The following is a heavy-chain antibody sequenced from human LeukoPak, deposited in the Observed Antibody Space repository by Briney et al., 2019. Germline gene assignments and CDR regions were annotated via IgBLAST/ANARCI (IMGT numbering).Heavy chain of an antibody. CDR3: ARDNYYGSGSYYSSFPFDY. J-gene: IGHJ4*02. CDR2: INWNGGST. V-gene: IGHV3-20*04. Sequence: GGSLRLSCAASGFTFDDYGMSWVRQAPGKGLERVSGINWNGGSTGYADSVKGRFTISRDNAKNSLYLQMNSLRAEDTALYYCARDNYYGSGSYYSSFPFDYWGQGTLVTVSS. CDR1: GFTFDDYG. D-gene: IGHD3-10*01.